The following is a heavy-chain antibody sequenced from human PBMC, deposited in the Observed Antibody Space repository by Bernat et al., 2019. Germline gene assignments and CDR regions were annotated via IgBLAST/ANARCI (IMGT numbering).Heavy chain of an antibody. D-gene: IGHD4-17*01. CDR3: ARRLGIDYGDPWYFDY. CDR2: ISSSSSYT. V-gene: IGHV3-11*06. CDR1: GFTFSDYY. J-gene: IGHJ4*02. Sequence: QVQLVESGGGLVKPGGSLRLSCAASGFTFSDYYMSWIRQAPGKGLEWVSYISSSSSYTNYADSVKGRFTISRDNAKNSLYLQMNSLRAEDTAVYYCARRLGIDYGDPWYFDYWGQGTLVTVSS.